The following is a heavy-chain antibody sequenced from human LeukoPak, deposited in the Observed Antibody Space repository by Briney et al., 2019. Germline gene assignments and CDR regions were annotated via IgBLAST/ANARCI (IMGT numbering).Heavy chain of an antibody. Sequence: GGSLRHSRAASGFTFSSYAVRWVRQAPGKGLERVAVISYDGSNKYYADSVKGRFTISRDNSKNTLYLQMNSLRAEDTAVYYCARDKDQLLFGFYYYYGMDVWGQGTTVTVSS. CDR3: ARDKDQLLFGFYYYYGMDV. CDR2: ISYDGSNK. CDR1: GFTFSSYA. J-gene: IGHJ6*02. D-gene: IGHD2-2*01. V-gene: IGHV3-30-3*01.